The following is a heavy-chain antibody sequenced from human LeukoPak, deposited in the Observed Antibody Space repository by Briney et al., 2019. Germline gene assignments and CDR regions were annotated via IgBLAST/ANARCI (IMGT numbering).Heavy chain of an antibody. CDR3: ARAGPNRSLTYSSGWYHY. CDR2: INPNSGGT. Sequence: ASVKVSCKASGYTFTGYYMHWVRQAPGQGLEWMGWINPNSGGTNYAQKFQGRVTMTGDTSISTACMELSRLRSDDTAVYYCARAGPNRSLTYSSGWYHYWGQGTLVTVSS. D-gene: IGHD6-19*01. V-gene: IGHV1-2*02. CDR1: GYTFTGYY. J-gene: IGHJ4*02.